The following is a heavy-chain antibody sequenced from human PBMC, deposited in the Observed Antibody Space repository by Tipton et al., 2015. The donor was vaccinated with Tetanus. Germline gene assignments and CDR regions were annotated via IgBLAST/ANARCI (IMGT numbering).Heavy chain of an antibody. D-gene: IGHD2-2*01. CDR3: ARQYVQQSMPGPTYNWFDS. Sequence: LRLSCDVSDGSFTGYKWTWLRQPPRKGLEWIGDINYRGTTTSNPSLQSRLNILLDASKRQFSLRLTSVTAADTAVYFCARQYVQQSMPGPTYNWFDSWGQGTLVTVSS. V-gene: IGHV4-34*01. J-gene: IGHJ5*01. CDR1: DGSFTGYK. CDR2: INYRGTT.